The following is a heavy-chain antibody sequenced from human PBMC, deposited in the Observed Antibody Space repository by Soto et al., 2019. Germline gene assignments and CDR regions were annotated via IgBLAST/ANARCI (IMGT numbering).Heavy chain of an antibody. J-gene: IGHJ4*02. Sequence: ESGGGLVKPGGSLRLSCAASGFTFSDYYMSWIRQAPGKGLEWVSYISSSSSYTNYADSVKGRFTISRDNAKNSLYLQMNSLRAEDTAVYYCARGFYPVAGTFDYWGQGTLVTVSS. CDR1: GFTFSDYY. D-gene: IGHD6-19*01. CDR2: ISSSSSYT. V-gene: IGHV3-11*06. CDR3: ARGFYPVAGTFDY.